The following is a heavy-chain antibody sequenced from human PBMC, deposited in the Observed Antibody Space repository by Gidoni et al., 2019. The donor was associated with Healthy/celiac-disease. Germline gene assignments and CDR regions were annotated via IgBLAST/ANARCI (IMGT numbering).Heavy chain of an antibody. CDR2: ISSSSSYI. V-gene: IGHV3-21*01. Sequence: EVQLVESGGGLVKPGGSLRLSCAASGFTFSSYSMNWVRQAQGKGLEWVSYISSSSSYIYYADSVKGRFTISRDNAKNSLYLQMNSLRAEDTAVYYCARDRPTYYYDSSGYYWIYWGQGTLVTVSS. D-gene: IGHD3-22*01. J-gene: IGHJ4*02. CDR3: ARDRPTYYYDSSGYYWIY. CDR1: GFTFSSYS.